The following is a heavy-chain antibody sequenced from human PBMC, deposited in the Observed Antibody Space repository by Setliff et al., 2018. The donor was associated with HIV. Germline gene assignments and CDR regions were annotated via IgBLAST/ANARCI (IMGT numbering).Heavy chain of an antibody. D-gene: IGHD4-17*01. CDR3: AKGLTTFRANYYYYYMDV. CDR1: GFTFSNAW. CDR2: IYSDGRT. J-gene: IGHJ6*03. Sequence: GGSLRLSCAASGFTFSNAWMSWVRQAPGKGLGWVSVIYSDGRTFYADSVKGRFTISRDNSKNTLYLQMNSLRPEDTAIYYCAKGLTTFRANYYYYYMDVWGTGTTVTVSS. V-gene: IGHV3-66*02.